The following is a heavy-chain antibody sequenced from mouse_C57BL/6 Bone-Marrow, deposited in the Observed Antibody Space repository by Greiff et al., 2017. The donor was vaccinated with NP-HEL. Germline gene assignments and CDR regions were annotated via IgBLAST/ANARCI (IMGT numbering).Heavy chain of an antibody. J-gene: IGHJ1*03. CDR3: ARRGAYYSNLWYFDV. CDR2: IYPRDGST. V-gene: IGHV1-78*01. Sequence: SDAELVKPGASVKISCKVSGYTFTDHTIHWMKQRPEQGLEWIGYIYPRDGSTKYNEKFKGKATLTADKSSSTAYMQLNSLTSEDSAVYFCARRGAYYSNLWYFDVWGTGTTVTVSS. D-gene: IGHD2-5*01. CDR1: GYTFTDHT.